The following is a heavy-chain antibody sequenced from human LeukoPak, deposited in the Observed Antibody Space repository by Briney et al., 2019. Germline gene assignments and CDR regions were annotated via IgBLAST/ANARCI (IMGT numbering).Heavy chain of an antibody. Sequence: GGSLRLSCVASGFTFSNYAMSWVRQAPGKGLEYVSPISASGLSTYYTDSVRGRFTNSRDNSKNTLYLQMNSLRAEDTAVYYCAKSMDILTGYLWSLDYWGQGTLVTVSS. D-gene: IGHD3-9*01. CDR2: ISASGLST. CDR3: AKSMDILTGYLWSLDY. V-gene: IGHV3-23*01. CDR1: GFTFSNYA. J-gene: IGHJ4*02.